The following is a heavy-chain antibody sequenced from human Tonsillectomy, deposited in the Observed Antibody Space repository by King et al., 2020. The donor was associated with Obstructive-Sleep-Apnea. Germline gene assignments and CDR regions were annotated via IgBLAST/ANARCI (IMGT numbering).Heavy chain of an antibody. CDR2: ILPILGVS. Sequence: QLVQSGAEVKKPGSSVKVSCKASGGTLNTYAISWVRQAPGQGLEWMGGILPILGVSKYAQTFQGRVTITADRSTSTDYMELSSLRSEDTAVYFCARETTYGSGTYYNIGDAFDIWGQGTMVTASS. CDR1: GGTLNTYA. J-gene: IGHJ3*02. V-gene: IGHV1-69*10. CDR3: ARETTYGSGTYYNIGDAFDI. D-gene: IGHD3-10*01.